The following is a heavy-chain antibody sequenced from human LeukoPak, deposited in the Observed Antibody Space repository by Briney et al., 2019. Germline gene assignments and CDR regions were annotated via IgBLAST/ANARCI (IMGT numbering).Heavy chain of an antibody. D-gene: IGHD2-21*01. Sequence: GGSLRLSCAASGFSLNDAWMSWVRQAPGRGLEWVGRIKNKAGGGTIDYAAPVKGRFTVSRDDSKSMMYLQMNSLKTEDTAVYYCITPLPYSAQGGQGTLVTVSS. CDR2: IKNKAGGGTI. J-gene: IGHJ4*02. CDR3: ITPLPYSAQ. V-gene: IGHV3-15*01. CDR1: GFSLNDAW.